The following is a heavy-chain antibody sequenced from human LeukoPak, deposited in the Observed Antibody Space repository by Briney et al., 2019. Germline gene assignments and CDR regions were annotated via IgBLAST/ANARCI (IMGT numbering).Heavy chain of an antibody. Sequence: GGSLRLSCAASGFTFSDYYMSWIRQAPGKGLEWVSYISSSGSTIYYADSVKGRFTISRDNAKNSPYLQMNSLRAEDTAVYYCARGGNYYDSSGYYYRDDAFDIWGQGTMVTVSS. J-gene: IGHJ3*02. D-gene: IGHD3-22*01. CDR3: ARGGNYYDSSGYYYRDDAFDI. V-gene: IGHV3-11*01. CDR2: ISSSGSTI. CDR1: GFTFSDYY.